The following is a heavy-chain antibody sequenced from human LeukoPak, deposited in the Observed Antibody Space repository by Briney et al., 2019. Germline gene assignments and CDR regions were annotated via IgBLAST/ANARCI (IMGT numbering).Heavy chain of an antibody. V-gene: IGHV3-21*01. CDR3: ARGAQTVAAADNWFDP. CDR2: ISGSSSYI. Sequence: GGSLRLSCAASGFTFSSYSIDWVRQTPGKGLEWVSSISGSSSYIYYADSVRGRFTISRDNAKKSLYLQMNCLRAEDTAVYYCARGAQTVAAADNWFDPWGQGTLVTVSS. J-gene: IGHJ5*02. D-gene: IGHD6-13*01. CDR1: GFTFSSYS.